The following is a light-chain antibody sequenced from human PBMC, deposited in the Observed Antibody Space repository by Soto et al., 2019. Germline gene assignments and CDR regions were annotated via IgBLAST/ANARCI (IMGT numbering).Light chain of an antibody. CDR3: QQYNIWPQT. J-gene: IGKJ1*01. CDR2: RAS. CDR1: QSVNSN. Sequence: VMTQSPATLSVSPGERATLSCRASQSVNSNLAWYQQKPGQVPRLLIYRASTRATGIPARLSGSGSGTEFTLTISSLQSEDFAVYFCQQYNIWPQTFGQGTKVDIK. V-gene: IGKV3-15*01.